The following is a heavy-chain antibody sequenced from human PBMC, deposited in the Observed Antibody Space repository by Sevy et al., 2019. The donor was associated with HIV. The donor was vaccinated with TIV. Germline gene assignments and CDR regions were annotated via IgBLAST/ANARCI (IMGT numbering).Heavy chain of an antibody. CDR1: GFTFSSYA. V-gene: IGHV3-30*04. CDR3: ASQEYSSGWSPYLG. Sequence: GGSLRLSCVASGFTFSSYAMHWVRQAPGKGLEWVAVISYDGSNKYYADSVKGRFTISRDNSKNTLYLQMNSLRAEDTAVYYCASQEYSSGWSPYLGWGQGTLVTVSS. CDR2: ISYDGSNK. J-gene: IGHJ4*02. D-gene: IGHD6-19*01.